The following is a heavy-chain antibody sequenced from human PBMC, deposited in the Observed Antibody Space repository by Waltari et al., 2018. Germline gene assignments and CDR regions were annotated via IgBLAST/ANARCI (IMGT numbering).Heavy chain of an antibody. CDR3: AKEWQYCSGGSCYSELFDY. CDR1: GFTFSSYG. V-gene: IGHV3-33*06. CDR2: IWYDGSNK. D-gene: IGHD2-15*01. J-gene: IGHJ4*02. Sequence: QVQLVESGGGVVQPGRSLRLSCAASGFTFSSYGMHWVRQAPGKRLEWVAVIWYDGSNKYYADSVKGRFTISRDNSKNTLYLQMNSLRAEDTAVYYCAKEWQYCSGGSCYSELFDYWGQGTLVTVSS.